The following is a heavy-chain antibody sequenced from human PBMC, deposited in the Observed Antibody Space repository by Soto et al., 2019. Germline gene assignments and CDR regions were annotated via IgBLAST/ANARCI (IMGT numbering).Heavy chain of an antibody. D-gene: IGHD6-19*01. CDR2: ISGSGGST. V-gene: IGHV3-23*01. J-gene: IGHJ4*02. Sequence: GGSLRLSCAASGFTFSSYAMSWVRQAPGKGLEWVSAISGSGGSTYYADSVKGRFTISRDNSKNTLYLQMNSLRAEDTAVYYCANSAPGGGSSGWYDQHIFDYWGQGTLVTVSS. CDR1: GFTFSSYA. CDR3: ANSAPGGGSSGWYDQHIFDY.